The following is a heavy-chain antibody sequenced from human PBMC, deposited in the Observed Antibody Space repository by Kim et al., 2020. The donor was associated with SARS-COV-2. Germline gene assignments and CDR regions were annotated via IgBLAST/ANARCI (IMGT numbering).Heavy chain of an antibody. CDR3: ANTEFDY. Sequence: DDGRHTFYADSLTGRFTISRDNSKNTLYLQMNSLRADDTAVYYCANTEFDYWGQGTLVTVSS. V-gene: IGHV3-23*01. CDR2: DDGRHT. J-gene: IGHJ4*02.